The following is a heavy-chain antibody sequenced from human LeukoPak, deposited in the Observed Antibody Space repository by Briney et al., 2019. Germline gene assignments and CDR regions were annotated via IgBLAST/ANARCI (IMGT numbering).Heavy chain of an antibody. CDR3: ARAHSSSLAWFDP. CDR1: GFTFSSYS. V-gene: IGHV3-21*01. CDR2: ISSSSSSYI. Sequence: SGGSLRLSCAASGFTFSSYSMNWVRQAPGKGLEWVSSISSSSSSYIYYADSVKGRFTISRDNAKNSLYLQMNSLRAEDTAVYYCARAHSSSLAWFDPWGQGTLVTVSS. J-gene: IGHJ5*02. D-gene: IGHD6-13*01.